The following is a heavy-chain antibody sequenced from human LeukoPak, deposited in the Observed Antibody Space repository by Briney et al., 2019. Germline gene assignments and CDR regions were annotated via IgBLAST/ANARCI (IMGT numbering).Heavy chain of an antibody. CDR2: INPNSGGT. Sequence: GASVKVSCKASGYTFTGYYMHWVRQAPGQGLEWMGWINPNSGGTNYAQKFQGWVSMTRDTSISTAYMELSRRRSDDTAVYYCARGPSPYSSRPNWFDPWGQGTLVTVSS. J-gene: IGHJ5*02. CDR3: ARGPSPYSSRPNWFDP. V-gene: IGHV1-2*04. CDR1: GYTFTGYY. D-gene: IGHD6-13*01.